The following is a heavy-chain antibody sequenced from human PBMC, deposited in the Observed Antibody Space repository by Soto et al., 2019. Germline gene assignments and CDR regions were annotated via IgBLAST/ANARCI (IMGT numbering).Heavy chain of an antibody. D-gene: IGHD3-10*01. CDR3: ARRSILWFGELPLWFDP. CDR2: ISYIGST. J-gene: IGHJ5*02. Sequence: PSETPSLTCTVSSGSVRSGAFYWSWIRPQPGKGLEWIGYISYIGSTYYNPSLKSRVTISVDTSKNHFSLKLSSVTAADTAVYYCARRSILWFGELPLWFDPWGQGTLVTVSS. V-gene: IGHV4-31*03. CDR1: SGSVRSGAFY.